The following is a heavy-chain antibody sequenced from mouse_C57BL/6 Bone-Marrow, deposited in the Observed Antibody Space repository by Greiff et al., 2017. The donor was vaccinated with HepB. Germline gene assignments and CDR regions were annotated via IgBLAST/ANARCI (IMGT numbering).Heavy chain of an antibody. Sequence: EVQLQQSGTVLARPGASVKMSCKTSGYTFTSYWMHWVKQRPGQGLEWIGAIYHGNSDTSYNQKFKGKAKLTAVTSASTAYMELSSLTNEDSAVYYCTRWLLQDYYAMDYWGQGTSVTVSS. CDR3: TRWLLQDYYAMDY. CDR1: GYTFTSYW. J-gene: IGHJ4*01. D-gene: IGHD2-3*01. CDR2: IYHGNSDT. V-gene: IGHV1-5*01.